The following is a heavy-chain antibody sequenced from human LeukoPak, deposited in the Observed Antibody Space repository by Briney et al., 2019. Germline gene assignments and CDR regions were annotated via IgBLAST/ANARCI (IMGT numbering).Heavy chain of an antibody. V-gene: IGHV3-7*01. CDR3: ARWYSASDY. CDR1: GFTFSSYW. CDR2: IKEDGSEK. D-gene: IGHD2-15*01. Sequence: PGGSLRLSCAASGFTFSSYWMHWVRQAPGKGLEWVANIKEDGSEKYYVESVKGRFTISRDNAKNSLYLQMNSLRAEDTAVYYCARWYSASDYWGQGTLVTVSS. J-gene: IGHJ4*02.